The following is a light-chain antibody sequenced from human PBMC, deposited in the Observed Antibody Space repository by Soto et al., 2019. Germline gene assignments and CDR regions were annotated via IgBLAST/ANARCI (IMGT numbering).Light chain of an antibody. CDR2: RNN. CDR3: AAWDYSLSGMV. J-gene: IGLJ2*01. Sequence: QSVLTQPPSASGTPGQRVTISCSGSSSNIGSKYVYWYQQLPGTAPKLLIYRNNQRPSGVPDRFSGSKSGTSASLAISGLRSEDEADYYCAAWDYSLSGMVFGGGTKLTVL. CDR1: SSNIGSKY. V-gene: IGLV1-47*01.